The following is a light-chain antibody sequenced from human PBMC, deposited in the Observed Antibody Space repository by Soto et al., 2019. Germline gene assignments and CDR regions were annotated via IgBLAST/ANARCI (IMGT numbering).Light chain of an antibody. J-gene: IGLJ2*01. V-gene: IGLV1-40*01. CDR3: QSYDSSLSCHVV. CDR2: YND. Sequence: QSVLTQPPSVSGAPGQRVTISCTGSSSNLGSGCDFQWYQQLPGTAPKLLIYYNDNRPSGVPDRFSGSKSGTSASLAITGLQADDEADYYCQSYDSSLSCHVVFGGGTKLTVL. CDR1: SSNLGSGCD.